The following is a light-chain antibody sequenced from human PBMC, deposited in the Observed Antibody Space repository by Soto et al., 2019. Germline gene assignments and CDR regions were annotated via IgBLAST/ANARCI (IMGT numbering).Light chain of an antibody. CDR1: XSDVGGYHY. V-gene: IGLV2-11*01. CDR3: CSYAGSYTLV. J-gene: IGLJ2*01. CDR2: DVN. Sequence: QSALTQPRSXXXXXGQSVTLSCTGTXSDVGGYHYVSSYQHHPGKAPKIIIFDVNQRPSGVPDRFSGSKSGNTASLTISGLQTEDEADYYCCSYAGSYTLVFGGGTKLTVL.